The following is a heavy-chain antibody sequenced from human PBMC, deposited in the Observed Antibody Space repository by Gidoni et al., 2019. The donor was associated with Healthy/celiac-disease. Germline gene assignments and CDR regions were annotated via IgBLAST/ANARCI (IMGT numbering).Heavy chain of an antibody. CDR1: GFTFSGFA. J-gene: IGHJ4*02. D-gene: IGHD6-19*01. CDR3: YREWLVPGDY. Sequence: EVQLVESGGGLVQPGGSLKLSCAASGFTFSGFAMHWVRQASGKGLEWVGRIRSKANSYATAYAASVKGRFTISRDDSKNTAYLQMNSLKTEDTAVYYCYREWLVPGDYWGQGTLVTVSS. V-gene: IGHV3-73*02. CDR2: IRSKANSYAT.